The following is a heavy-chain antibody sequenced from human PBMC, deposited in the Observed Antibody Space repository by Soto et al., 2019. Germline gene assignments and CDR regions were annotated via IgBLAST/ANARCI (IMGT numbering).Heavy chain of an antibody. Sequence: DVQLLDSGGGLVQPGGSLRLSCAASGFTFNNYAMSWVRQAPGKGLEGVSTISVSGANTYYADSVKSRFTISRDDSKNTLYLQMNSLGAEDTAVYYCAKDLGRGVIAGYPHDCCGPGTLFTVSS. CDR2: ISVSGANT. D-gene: IGHD3-9*01. CDR1: GFTFNNYA. V-gene: IGHV3-23*01. J-gene: IGHJ4*02. CDR3: AKDLGRGVIAGYPHDC.